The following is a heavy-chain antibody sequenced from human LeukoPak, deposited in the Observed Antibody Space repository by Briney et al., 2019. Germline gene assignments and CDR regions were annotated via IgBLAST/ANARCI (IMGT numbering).Heavy chain of an antibody. D-gene: IGHD2-15*01. V-gene: IGHV4-4*07. CDR1: GGSISSYY. CDR3: ARTSWVAAYLSGNYYYYYYMDV. CDR2: IYTSGST. J-gene: IGHJ6*03. Sequence: SETLSLTCTVSGGSISSYYWSWIRQPAGKGLEWIGRIYTSGSTNYNPSLTTRVTMSVDTSKNQFSLKLNSVTAADTAVYYCARTSWVAAYLSGNYYYYYYMDVWGKGTTVTVSS.